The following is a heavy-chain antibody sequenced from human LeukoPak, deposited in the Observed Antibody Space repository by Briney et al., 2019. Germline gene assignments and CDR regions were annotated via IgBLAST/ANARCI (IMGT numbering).Heavy chain of an antibody. V-gene: IGHV3-49*03. CDR1: GFTFGDYA. Sequence: GGSLRLSCTASGFTFGDYAMSWFRQAPGKGLEWVGFIRSKAYGGTTEYAASVKGRFTISRDDSKSIAYLQTNSLKTEDTAVYYCTRDQYDVLEVFGYYYYYGMDVWGQGTTVTVSS. J-gene: IGHJ6*02. CDR3: TRDQYDVLEVFGYYYYYGMDV. CDR2: IRSKAYGGTT. D-gene: IGHD3-3*01.